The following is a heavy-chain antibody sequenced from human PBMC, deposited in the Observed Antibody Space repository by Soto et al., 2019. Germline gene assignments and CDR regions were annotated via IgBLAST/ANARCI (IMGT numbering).Heavy chain of an antibody. V-gene: IGHV3-33*01. CDR3: ASTVTTRGDYYYGMDV. J-gene: IGHJ6*02. D-gene: IGHD4-4*01. CDR1: GFTFSSYG. CDR2: IWYDGSNK. Sequence: TGGSLRLFCAASGFTFSSYGMHWVRQAPGKGLEWVAVIWYDGSNKYYADSVKGRFTISRDNSKDTLYLQMNSLRAEDTAVYYCASTVTTRGDYYYGMDVWGQGTTVTVSS.